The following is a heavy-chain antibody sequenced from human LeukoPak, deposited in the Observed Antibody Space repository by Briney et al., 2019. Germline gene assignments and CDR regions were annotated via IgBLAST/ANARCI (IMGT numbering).Heavy chain of an antibody. D-gene: IGHD2-2*01. J-gene: IGHJ4*02. CDR1: GFTFSSYW. V-gene: IGHV3-7*03. CDR3: AKDRAMTKYYFDY. Sequence: PGGSLRLSCAASGFTFSSYWMSWVRQAPGKGLEWVANIKQDGSEKYYVDSVKGRFTISRDNAKNSLYLQMNSLRAEDTAVYYCAKDRAMTKYYFDYWGQGTLVTVSS. CDR2: IKQDGSEK.